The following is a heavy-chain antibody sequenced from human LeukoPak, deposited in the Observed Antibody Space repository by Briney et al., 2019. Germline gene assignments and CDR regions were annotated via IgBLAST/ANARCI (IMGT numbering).Heavy chain of an antibody. CDR1: GGTFSSYA. V-gene: IGHV1-69*01. CDR2: IIPIFGTA. J-gene: IGHJ4*02. D-gene: IGHD2-21*01. Sequence: ASVKVSCKASGGTFSSYAISWVRQAPGQGLEWMGGIIPIFGTANYAQKFQGRVTITADESTSTAYMELSSLRSEDTAVYYCARDLFAVGEGGLGFDYWGQGTLVTVSS. CDR3: ARDLFAVGEGGLGFDY.